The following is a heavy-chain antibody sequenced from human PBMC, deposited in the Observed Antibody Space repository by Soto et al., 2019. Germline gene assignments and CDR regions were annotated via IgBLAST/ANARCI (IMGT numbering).Heavy chain of an antibody. CDR3: ARGPGIQLWLRTPPFDY. D-gene: IGHD5-18*01. J-gene: IGHJ4*02. Sequence: SETLSLTCAVYGGSFSGYYWSWIRQPPGKGLEWIGEINHSGSTNYNPSLKSRVTISVDTSKNQFSLKLSSVTAADTAVYYCARGPGIQLWLRTPPFDYWGQGTLVTVSS. CDR1: GGSFSGYY. CDR2: INHSGST. V-gene: IGHV4-34*01.